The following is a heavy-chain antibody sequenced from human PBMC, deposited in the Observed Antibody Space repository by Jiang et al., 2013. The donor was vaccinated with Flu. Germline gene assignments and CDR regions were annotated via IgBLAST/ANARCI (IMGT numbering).Heavy chain of an antibody. CDR3: ARELQGGSKPTVEAFDI. J-gene: IGHJ3*02. V-gene: IGHV3-30-3*01. D-gene: IGHD3-10*01. CDR2: ISYDGSNK. Sequence: EWVAVISYDGSNKYYADSVKGRFTISRDNSKNTLYLQMNSLRAEDTAVYYCARELQGGSKPTVEAFDIWGQGTMVTVSS.